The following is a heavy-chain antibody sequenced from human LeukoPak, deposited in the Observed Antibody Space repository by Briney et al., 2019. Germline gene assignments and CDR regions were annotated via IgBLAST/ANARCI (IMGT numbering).Heavy chain of an antibody. J-gene: IGHJ4*02. D-gene: IGHD6-6*01. Sequence: GASVKVSCKASGYTFTSYYMHWVRQAPGQGLEWMGIINPSGGSTSYAQKFQGRVTITTDESTSTAYMELSSLRSEDTAVYYCARGWSIAAPGGYWGQGTLVTVSS. CDR3: ARGWSIAAPGGY. CDR1: GYTFTSYY. V-gene: IGHV1-46*01. CDR2: INPSGGST.